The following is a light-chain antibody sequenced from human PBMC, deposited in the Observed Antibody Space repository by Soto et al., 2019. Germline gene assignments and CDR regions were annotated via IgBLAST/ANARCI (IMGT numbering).Light chain of an antibody. Sequence: EVVLTQYPGTLSLSPGERATRSCRASQSVSSSYLAWYQQKPGQAPRLLIYGASSRATGIPDRFSGSGSGTDFTLTISRLEPEDFAVYYCQQYGSSPSSWTFGQGTKVDIK. V-gene: IGKV3-20*01. CDR3: QQYGSSPSSWT. CDR2: GAS. J-gene: IGKJ1*01. CDR1: QSVSSSY.